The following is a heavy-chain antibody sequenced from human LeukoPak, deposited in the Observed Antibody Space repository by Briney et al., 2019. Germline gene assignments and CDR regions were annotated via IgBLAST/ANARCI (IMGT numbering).Heavy chain of an antibody. CDR3: ATGGYSNHLDY. CDR2: INTNTGNP. CDR1: GYTFTSYA. V-gene: IGHV7-4-1*02. D-gene: IGHD4-11*01. Sequence: ATVKVSCKASGYTFTSYAMNWVRQAPGQGLEWMGWINTNTGNPTYAQGFTGRFVFSLDTSVSTAYLQISSLKAEDTAVYYCATGGYSNHLDYWGQGTLVTVSS. J-gene: IGHJ4*02.